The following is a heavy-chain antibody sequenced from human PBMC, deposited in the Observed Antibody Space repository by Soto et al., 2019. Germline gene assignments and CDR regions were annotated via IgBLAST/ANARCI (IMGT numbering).Heavy chain of an antibody. Sequence: GASVKVSCKDSGGTFSSYAISWVRQAPGQGLAWMGGIIPIFGTANYAQKFQGRVTITADKSTSTAYMELSSLRSEDTAVYYCASYDSSGYYYYFDCWGQGTLVTVSS. J-gene: IGHJ4*02. CDR2: IIPIFGTA. V-gene: IGHV1-69*06. D-gene: IGHD3-22*01. CDR1: GGTFSSYA. CDR3: ASYDSSGYYYYFDC.